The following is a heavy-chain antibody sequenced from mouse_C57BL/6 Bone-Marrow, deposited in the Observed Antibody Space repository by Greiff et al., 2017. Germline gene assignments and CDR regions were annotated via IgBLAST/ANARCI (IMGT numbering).Heavy chain of an antibody. J-gene: IGHJ3*01. CDR1: GFTFSNYW. D-gene: IGHD2-2*01. Sequence: EVMLVESGGGLVQPGGSMKLSCVASGFTFSNYWMNWVRQSPEKGLEWVAQIRLKSDNYATHYAESVKGRFTISRDDSKSSVYLQMNNLRAEDTGIYYCTGGGYGEEFAYWGQGTLVTVSA. CDR2: IRLKSDNYAT. CDR3: TGGGYGEEFAY. V-gene: IGHV6-3*01.